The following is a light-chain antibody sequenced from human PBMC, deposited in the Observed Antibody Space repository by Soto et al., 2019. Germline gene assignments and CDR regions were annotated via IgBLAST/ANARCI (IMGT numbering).Light chain of an antibody. CDR3: PSYDGSLSGWV. J-gene: IGLJ3*02. CDR1: SSNIGAAYD. CDR2: GNN. V-gene: IGLV1-40*01. Sequence: QSVLTQPPSVSGAPGQKVTISCTRSSSNIGAAYDVHWYQHLPGTAPKLLIYGNNNRPSGVPDRFSGSKSGTSASLAITGLQAEDEADYYCPSYDGSLSGWVFGGGTKLTVL.